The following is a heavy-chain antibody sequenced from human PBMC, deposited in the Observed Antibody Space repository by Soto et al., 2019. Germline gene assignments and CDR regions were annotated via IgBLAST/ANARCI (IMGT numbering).Heavy chain of an antibody. V-gene: IGHV4-59*01. CDR3: ARGQIYTGAYYYYYMDV. CDR1: GGSMNNYY. D-gene: IGHD1-26*01. Sequence: QVQLQESGPGLVKPSETLSLTCGVSGGSMNNYYWSWIRQPPGKEMEWIGYIYYSGSTNYNPSFRSRVTISVDTSKDQFSLQLSSVTAADTAVYYCARGQIYTGAYYYYYMDVWGKGTTVTVSS. J-gene: IGHJ6*03. CDR2: IYYSGST.